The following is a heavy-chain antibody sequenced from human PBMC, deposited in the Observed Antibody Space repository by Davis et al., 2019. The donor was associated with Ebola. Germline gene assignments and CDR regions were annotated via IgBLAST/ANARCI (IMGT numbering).Heavy chain of an antibody. CDR3: AREPRYGDYTHHDYYGMDV. CDR2: MNPNSGNT. CDR1: GYTFSNYD. D-gene: IGHD4-17*01. J-gene: IGHJ6*02. Sequence: AASVKVSCKASGYTFSNYDINWVRQATGQGLEWVGWMNPNSGNTGYAQKFQGRVTMTRNTSISTAYMELSSLRSEDTAVYYCAREPRYGDYTHHDYYGMDVWGQGTTVTVSS. V-gene: IGHV1-8*02.